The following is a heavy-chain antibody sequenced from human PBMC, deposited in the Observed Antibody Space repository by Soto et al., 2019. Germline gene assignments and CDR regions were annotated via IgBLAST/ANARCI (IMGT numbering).Heavy chain of an antibody. D-gene: IGHD2-21*01. J-gene: IGHJ6*03. CDR2: IYTGDTT. CDR1: GFTVTTKY. V-gene: IGHV3-53*01. Sequence: GESLRLSCSASGFTVTTKYMSWVRQAPGRGLEWVSLIYTGDTTSYAGSVRGRFTISRDGFRNTLYLQMNSLSAEDTAVYYCVRDILDLGGDMFFRILLDFWGKGPTVTV. CDR3: VRDILDLGGDMFFRILLDF.